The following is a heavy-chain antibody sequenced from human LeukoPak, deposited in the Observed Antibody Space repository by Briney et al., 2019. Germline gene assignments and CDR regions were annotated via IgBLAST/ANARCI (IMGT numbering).Heavy chain of an antibody. J-gene: IGHJ4*02. CDR1: GGSISSYY. V-gene: IGHV4-59*01. CDR2: IFYSGST. D-gene: IGHD2/OR15-2a*01. CDR3: ARETDNINFDS. Sequence: SETLSLTCTVSGGSISSYYWSWIRQPPGKGLEWIGYIFYSGSTNYNPSLKSRVTISVDTSRNQFSLKLTSVTAADTAVYFCARETDNINFDSWGQGTLVTVSS.